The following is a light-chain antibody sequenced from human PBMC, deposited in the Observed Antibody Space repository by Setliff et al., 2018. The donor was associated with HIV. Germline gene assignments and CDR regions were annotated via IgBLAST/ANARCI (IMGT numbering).Light chain of an antibody. CDR2: SNS. Sequence: QSALTQPPSVSGTPGQRLTISCSGGSSNIGSNTVNWYQQVPGTAPKLLIYSNSQRPSGVPDRFSGSKSGTSASLAVSGLQTEDEVDYYCAAWDDSLNGPVFGGGTK. CDR3: AAWDDSLNGPV. J-gene: IGLJ2*01. V-gene: IGLV1-44*01. CDR1: SSNIGSNT.